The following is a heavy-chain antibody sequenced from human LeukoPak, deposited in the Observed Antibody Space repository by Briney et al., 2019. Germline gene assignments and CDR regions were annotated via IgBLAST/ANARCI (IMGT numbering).Heavy chain of an antibody. D-gene: IGHD2-2*01. CDR1: GGSISSSSYY. V-gene: IGHV4-39*01. J-gene: IGHJ5*02. Sequence: SETLSLTCTVSGGSISSSSYYWGWIRQPPGKGLERIGSIYYSGSTYYNPSLKSRVTISVDTSKNQFSLKLSSVTAADTAVYYCARQAYCSSTSCYAWISSWFDPWGQGTLVTVSS. CDR2: IYYSGST. CDR3: ARQAYCSSTSCYAWISSWFDP.